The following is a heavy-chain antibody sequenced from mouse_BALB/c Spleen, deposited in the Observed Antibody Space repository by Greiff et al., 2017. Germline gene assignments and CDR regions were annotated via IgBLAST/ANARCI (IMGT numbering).Heavy chain of an antibody. Sequence: EVKLMESGGGLVKPGGSLKLSCAASGFTFSSYAMSWVRQTPEKRLEWVATISSGGSYTYYPDSVKGRFTISRDNAKNTLYLQMSSLRSEDTAMYYCARSPSNYYGSSYIDYWGQGTTLTVSS. D-gene: IGHD1-1*01. V-gene: IGHV5-9-3*01. CDR1: GFTFSSYA. CDR2: ISSGGSYT. CDR3: ARSPSNYYGSSYIDY. J-gene: IGHJ2*01.